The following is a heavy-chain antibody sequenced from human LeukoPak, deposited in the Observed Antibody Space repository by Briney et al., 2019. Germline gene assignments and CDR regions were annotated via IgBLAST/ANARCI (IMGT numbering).Heavy chain of an antibody. J-gene: IGHJ4*02. D-gene: IGHD4-17*01. CDR3: AKDPTVTTDFDY. Sequence: GGFLRLSCAASGFTFSSYAMSWVRQAPGKGLEWVSAISGSGGSTYYADSVKGRFTISRDNSKNTLYLQMNSLRAEDTAVYYCAKDPTVTTDFDYWGQGTLVTVSS. CDR1: GFTFSSYA. V-gene: IGHV3-23*01. CDR2: ISGSGGST.